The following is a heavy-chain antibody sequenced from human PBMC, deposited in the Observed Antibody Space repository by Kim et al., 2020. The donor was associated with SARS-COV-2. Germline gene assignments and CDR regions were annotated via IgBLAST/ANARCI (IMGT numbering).Heavy chain of an antibody. CDR1: GGSISSSSYY. Sequence: SETLSLTCTVSGGSISSSSYYWGWIRQPPGKGLEWIGSIYYSGSTYYNPSLRSRVTISVDTSKNQFSLKLSSVTAADTAVYYCARHLGSGYYYDIFPYYYYGMDVWGQGTTVTVSS. V-gene: IGHV4-39*01. CDR2: IYYSGST. J-gene: IGHJ6*02. D-gene: IGHD3-22*01. CDR3: ARHLGSGYYYDIFPYYYYGMDV.